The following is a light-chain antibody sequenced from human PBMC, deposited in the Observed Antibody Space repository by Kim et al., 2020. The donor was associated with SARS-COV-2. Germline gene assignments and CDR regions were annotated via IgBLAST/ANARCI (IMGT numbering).Light chain of an antibody. J-gene: IGLJ2*01. CDR1: QLGDKY. CDR3: QAWDSSTHVV. Sequence: SYELTQPPSLSVSPGQTASITCSGDQLGDKYACWYQQKPGQSPVLVIYQDSKRPSGIPERFSGSNSGNTATLTISGTQAMDEADYYCQAWDSSTHVVFGGGTKLTVL. V-gene: IGLV3-1*01. CDR2: QDS.